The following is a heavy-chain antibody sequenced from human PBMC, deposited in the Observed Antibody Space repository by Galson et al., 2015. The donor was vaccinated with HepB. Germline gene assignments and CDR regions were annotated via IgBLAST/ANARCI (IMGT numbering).Heavy chain of an antibody. Sequence: SLRLSCAASGFTFSDYYMSWIRQAPGKGLEWVSYISSSSSYTNYADSVKGRFTISRDNAKNSLYLQMNSLRAEDTAVYYCARALSLPYGSGSYTFDYWGQGTLVTVSS. J-gene: IGHJ4*02. V-gene: IGHV3-11*05. CDR3: ARALSLPYGSGSYTFDY. D-gene: IGHD3-10*01. CDR2: ISSSSSYT. CDR1: GFTFSDYY.